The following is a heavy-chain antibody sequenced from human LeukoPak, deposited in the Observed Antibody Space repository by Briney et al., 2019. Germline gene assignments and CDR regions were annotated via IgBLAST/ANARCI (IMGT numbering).Heavy chain of an antibody. D-gene: IGHD4-17*01. Sequence: SETLSLTCTVSGGSISSGGYYWSWVRQHPEKGLEWIGYIYYSGTAYYNPSLKSRVTMSVDTSKNQFSLKLDSATAADTAVYYCARFSNDHGVKFDYWGQGTLVTVSS. CDR2: IYYSGTA. CDR1: GGSISSGGYY. J-gene: IGHJ4*02. CDR3: ARFSNDHGVKFDY. V-gene: IGHV4-31*03.